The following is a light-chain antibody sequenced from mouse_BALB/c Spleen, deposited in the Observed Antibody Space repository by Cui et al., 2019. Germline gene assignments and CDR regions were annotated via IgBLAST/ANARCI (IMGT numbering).Light chain of an antibody. J-gene: IGKJ5*01. CDR3: QQYSGYPLT. Sequence: ENVLTQSPAIRAASPGEEVTVTCRASASVNSNYLHWYQRKSGASPKHWIYSTSNLASGVPARFSGSGSGSSYSLTISSVEAEDAATYYCQQYSGYPLTFGAGTKLELK. CDR2: STS. V-gene: IGKV4-57-1*01. CDR1: ASVNSNY.